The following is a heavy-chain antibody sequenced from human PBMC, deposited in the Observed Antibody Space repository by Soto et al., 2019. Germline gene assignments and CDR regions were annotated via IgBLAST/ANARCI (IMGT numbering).Heavy chain of an antibody. Sequence: PSETLSLTCTVSSGSISSCGYSWTWIRQHPGKGLEWIGYIYNSGSAYYNPSLRSRLAISIDTSKNQFSLRLSSVTAADTAVYYCARDSYDTTGYYSALQYWGQGTPVTVSS. V-gene: IGHV4-31*03. J-gene: IGHJ4*02. CDR1: SGSISSCGYS. D-gene: IGHD3-22*01. CDR3: ARDSYDTTGYYSALQY. CDR2: IYNSGSA.